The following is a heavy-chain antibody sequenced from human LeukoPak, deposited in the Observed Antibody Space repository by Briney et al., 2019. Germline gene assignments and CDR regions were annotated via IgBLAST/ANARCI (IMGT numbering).Heavy chain of an antibody. V-gene: IGHV4-59*08. CDR2: IYHSGST. D-gene: IGHD3-3*01. J-gene: IGHJ4*02. CDR3: ASYYDFWSAYDY. Sequence: SETLSLTCTVSGGSISSFYWSWIRQPPGKGLEWIGYIYHSGSTNYNPSLKSRVTISVETSKNQFSLKLSSVTAADTAVYYCASYYDFWSAYDYWGQGTLVTVSS. CDR1: GGSISSFY.